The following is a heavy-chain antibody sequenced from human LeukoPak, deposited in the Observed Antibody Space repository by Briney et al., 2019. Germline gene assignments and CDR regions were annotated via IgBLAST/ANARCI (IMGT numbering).Heavy chain of an antibody. CDR2: IIPIFGTA. V-gene: IGHV1-69*13. CDR3: AREPCSSTSCPAPDRWFDP. CDR1: RGTFSRYA. D-gene: IGHD2-2*01. Sequence: ASVKVSCKASRGTFSRYAISRVRQAPGQGLDWMGGIIPIFGTANYAQRFQGRVTITADESTSTAYMELSSLRSEDTAVYYCAREPCSSTSCPAPDRWFDPWGQGTLVTVSS. J-gene: IGHJ5*02.